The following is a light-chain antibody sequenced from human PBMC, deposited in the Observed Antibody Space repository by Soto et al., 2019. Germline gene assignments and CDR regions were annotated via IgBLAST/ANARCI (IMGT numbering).Light chain of an antibody. CDR2: GAS. Sequence: EIVMTQSPATLSVSPGERATLSCRASQSVSNNLAWYQQKPGQAPRLLIYGASTRATGIPARFSGSRSGTEFTLTISSLQSEDFAVYYCQQYDNWLGTFGQGTKVEIK. J-gene: IGKJ1*01. CDR1: QSVSNN. V-gene: IGKV3-15*01. CDR3: QQYDNWLGT.